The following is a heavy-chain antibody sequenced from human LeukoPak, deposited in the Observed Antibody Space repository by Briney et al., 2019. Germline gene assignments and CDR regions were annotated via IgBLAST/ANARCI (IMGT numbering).Heavy chain of an antibody. D-gene: IGHD3-22*01. J-gene: IGHJ4*02. V-gene: IGHV1-8*03. CDR2: MNPNSGNT. CDR3: ARSTYYYDSSGYPLYYFDY. Sequence: ASVKVSCKASGYTFTSYDINWVRQATGQGLEWMGWMNPNSGNTGYAQKFQGRVTITRNTSISTAYMELSSLRSEDTAVYYCARSTYYYDSSGYPLYYFDYWGQGTLVTVSS. CDR1: GYTFTSYD.